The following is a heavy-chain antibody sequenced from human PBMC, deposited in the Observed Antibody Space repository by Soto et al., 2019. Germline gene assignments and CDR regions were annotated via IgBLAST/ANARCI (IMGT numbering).Heavy chain of an antibody. CDR2: IIPIFGTA. V-gene: IGHV1-69*13. Sequence: SVKVSCKAPGGTFSSYAISWVRQAPGQGLEWMGGIIPIFGTANYAQKFQGRVTITADESTSTAYMELSSLRSEDTAVYYCARDPFSVVVITPYYYYGMDVWGQGTTVTVSS. CDR3: ARDPFSVVVITPYYYYGMDV. D-gene: IGHD3-22*01. J-gene: IGHJ6*02. CDR1: GGTFSSYA.